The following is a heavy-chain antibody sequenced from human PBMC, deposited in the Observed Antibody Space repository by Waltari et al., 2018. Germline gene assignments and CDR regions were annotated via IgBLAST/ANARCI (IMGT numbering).Heavy chain of an antibody. Sequence: QLQLEESGPGLVKPSETLSLTCTVSGSIRSPTFYWVWIRQSPGKGLEWITSISYSGATYHNPSLKSRVTVSADSSEDQLFLKLSSVTPTDTAVYFCARQRTHTGFYGKLPVSYFDVWGRGTLVAVSS. V-gene: IGHV4-39*01. J-gene: IGHJ4*02. CDR2: ISYSGAT. CDR3: ARQRTHTGFYGKLPVSYFDV. D-gene: IGHD1-1*01. CDR1: GSIRSPTFY.